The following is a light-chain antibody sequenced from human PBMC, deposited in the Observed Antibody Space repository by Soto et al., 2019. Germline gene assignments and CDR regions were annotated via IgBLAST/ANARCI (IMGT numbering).Light chain of an antibody. J-gene: IGLJ2*01. CDR1: SSDVGGYNY. Sequence: QSALTQPASVSGSPGQSITISCTGTSSDVGGYNYVSWYQQHPGKAPKLMIYDVSDRPSGVSNRFSGSKSGNTASLTISGLQAEDEADYYCCSYTTSNTLVFGGGTKLTVL. V-gene: IGLV2-14*03. CDR2: DVS. CDR3: CSYTTSNTLV.